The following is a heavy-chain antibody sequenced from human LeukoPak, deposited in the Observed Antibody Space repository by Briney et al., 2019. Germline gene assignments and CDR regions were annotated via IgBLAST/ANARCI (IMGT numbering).Heavy chain of an antibody. Sequence: PGGSLRLSCAASGFTFSSHAMHWVRQAPGKGLEWVAVISYDGSNKYYADSVKGRFTISRDNSKNTLYLQMNSLRAEDTAVYYCARDRLGEPREYYFDYWGQGTLVTVSS. CDR1: GFTFSSHA. CDR2: ISYDGSNK. V-gene: IGHV3-30*04. D-gene: IGHD2-21*01. J-gene: IGHJ4*02. CDR3: ARDRLGEPREYYFDY.